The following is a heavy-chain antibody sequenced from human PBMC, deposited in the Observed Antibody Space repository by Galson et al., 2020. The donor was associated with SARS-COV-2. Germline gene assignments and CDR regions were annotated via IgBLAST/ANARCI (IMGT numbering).Heavy chain of an antibody. Sequence: ASVKVSCKASGYTFTSYAMHWVRQAPGQRLEWMGWINAGNGNTKYSQKFQGRVTITRDTSASTAYMELSSLRSEDTAVYYCARDLVGATFPFDYWGRGTLATVSS. CDR3: ARDLVGATFPFDY. V-gene: IGHV1-3*01. CDR1: GYTFTSYA. J-gene: IGHJ4*02. CDR2: INAGNGNT. D-gene: IGHD1-26*01.